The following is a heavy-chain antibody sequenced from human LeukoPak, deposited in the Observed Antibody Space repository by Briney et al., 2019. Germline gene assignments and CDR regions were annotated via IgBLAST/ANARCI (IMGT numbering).Heavy chain of an antibody. V-gene: IGHV1-8*02. J-gene: IGHJ4*02. CDR1: GGTFSSYA. Sequence: WASVKVSCKASGGTFSSYAISWVRQATGQGLEWMGWMNPNSGNTGYAQKFQGRVTMTRNTSISTAYMELSSLRSEDTAVYYCARGVGTMVYWGQGTLVTVSS. CDR2: MNPNSGNT. CDR3: ARGVGTMVY. D-gene: IGHD1-7*01.